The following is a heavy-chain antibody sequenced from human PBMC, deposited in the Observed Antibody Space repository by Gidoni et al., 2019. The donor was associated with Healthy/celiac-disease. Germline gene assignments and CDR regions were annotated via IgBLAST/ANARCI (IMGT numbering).Heavy chain of an antibody. V-gene: IGHV4-39*01. CDR1: GGAISSSSYY. CDR2: IYYSGST. CDR3: ARTYYYYGMDV. J-gene: IGHJ6*02. Sequence: QLQLQESGPGLVKPSETLSLTCTVSGGAISSSSYYWGWIRQPPGKGLEWIGSIYYSGSTYYNPSLKSRVTISVDTSKNQFSLKLSSVTAADTAVYYCARTYYYYGMDVWGQGTTVTVSS.